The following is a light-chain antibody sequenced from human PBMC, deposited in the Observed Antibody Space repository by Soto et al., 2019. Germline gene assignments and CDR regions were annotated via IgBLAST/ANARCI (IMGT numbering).Light chain of an antibody. V-gene: IGKV1-5*03. CDR1: QSISSW. J-gene: IGKJ4*01. Sequence: DIQMTQSPSTLSASVGDRVTITCRASQSISSWLAWYQQKPGKAPKLLIYKTSNLESGVPSRVSGSGSGTEFSLTISSLQPDAFATYYCQQYTSFSLTFGGGTRVE. CDR2: KTS. CDR3: QQYTSFSLT.